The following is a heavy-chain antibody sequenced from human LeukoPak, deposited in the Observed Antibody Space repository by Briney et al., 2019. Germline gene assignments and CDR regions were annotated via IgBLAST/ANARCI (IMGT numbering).Heavy chain of an antibody. V-gene: IGHV3-48*03. J-gene: IGHJ3*01. CDR3: ARISAGNAFDV. CDR1: GFTFSSYE. Sequence: PGGSLRLSCAASGFTFSSYEMNWVRQAPGKGLEWVSYISSSGSTIYYADSVKGRFTISRDNAKNSLYLQMNSLRAEDTAVYYCARISAGNAFDVWGQGTMVTVSS. CDR2: ISSSGSTI. D-gene: IGHD2-15*01.